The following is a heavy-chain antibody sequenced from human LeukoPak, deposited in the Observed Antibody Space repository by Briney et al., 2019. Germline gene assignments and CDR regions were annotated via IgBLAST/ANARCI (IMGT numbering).Heavy chain of an antibody. D-gene: IGHD2-21*02. CDR2: INPNSGGT. Sequence: ASVKVSCKASGYTFTSYYMHWVRQAPGQGLEWMGWINPNSGGTNYAQKFQGRVTMTRDTSISTAYMELSRLRSDDTAVSYCARTFVVVTDNDAFDIWGQGTMVTVSS. CDR3: ARTFVVVTDNDAFDI. V-gene: IGHV1-2*02. J-gene: IGHJ3*02. CDR1: GYTFTSYY.